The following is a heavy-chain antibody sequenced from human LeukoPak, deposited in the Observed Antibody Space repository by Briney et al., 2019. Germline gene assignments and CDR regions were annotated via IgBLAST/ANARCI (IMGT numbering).Heavy chain of an antibody. V-gene: IGHV5-51*01. CDR1: GYSFTTYW. Sequence: GESPKIFCKGSGYSFTTYWIGWVRQMPGKGLEWMGIIYPGDSDTRYSPSFQGQVTISADKSISTAYLQWSSLKASDTAMYYCARLLNYDDLDYWGQGTLVTVSS. CDR3: ARLLNYDDLDY. J-gene: IGHJ4*02. D-gene: IGHD3-22*01. CDR2: IYPGDSDT.